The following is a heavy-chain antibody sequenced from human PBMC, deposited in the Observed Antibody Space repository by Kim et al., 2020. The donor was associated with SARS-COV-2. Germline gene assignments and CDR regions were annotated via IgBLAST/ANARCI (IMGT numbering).Heavy chain of an antibody. CDR2: IYSGGST. CDR3: ARASPMVRGVINPFDY. V-gene: IGHV3-53*01. D-gene: IGHD3-10*01. J-gene: IGHJ4*02. Sequence: GGSLRLSCAASGFTVSSNYMSWVRQAPGKGLEWVSVIYSGGSTYYADSVKGRFTISRDNSKNTLYLQMNSLRAEDTAVYYCARASPMVRGVINPFDYWGQGTLVTVSS. CDR1: GFTVSSNY.